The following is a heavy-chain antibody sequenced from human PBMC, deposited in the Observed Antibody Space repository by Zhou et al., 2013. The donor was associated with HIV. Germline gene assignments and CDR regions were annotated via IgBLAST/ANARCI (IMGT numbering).Heavy chain of an antibody. J-gene: IGHJ4*02. CDR1: GYSFSDYG. V-gene: IGHV1-18*01. CDR2: SSPSNGYT. CDR3: ARDSRRRDVLIGY. Sequence: VQLVQSGGEVKKPGASVRVSCKASGYSFSDYGISWVRQAPGQGLEWMGWSSPSNGYTKYTQTFQGRVAMTTDTSTNTAYMELRDLTSDDTAVYFCARDSRRRDVLIGYWGQGSLVIVSS.